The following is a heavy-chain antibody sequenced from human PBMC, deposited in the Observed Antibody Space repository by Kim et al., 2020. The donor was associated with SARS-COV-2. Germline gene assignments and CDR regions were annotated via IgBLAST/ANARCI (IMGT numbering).Heavy chain of an antibody. CDR3: ARDSVQGQWLVPLDY. CDR2: ISSSSSYI. CDR1: GFTFSSYS. D-gene: IGHD6-19*01. Sequence: GGSLRLSCAASGFTFSSYSMNWVRQAPGKGLEWVSSISSSSSYIYYADSVKGRFTISRDNAKNSLYLQMNSLRAEDTAVYYCARDSVQGQWLVPLDYWGQGTLVTVSS. J-gene: IGHJ4*02. V-gene: IGHV3-21*01.